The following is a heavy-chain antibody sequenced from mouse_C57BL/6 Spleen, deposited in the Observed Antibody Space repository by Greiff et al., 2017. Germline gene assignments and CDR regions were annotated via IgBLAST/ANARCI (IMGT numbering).Heavy chain of an antibody. CDR1: GYTFTDYY. Sequence: EVQLQQSGPELVKPGASVKISCKASGYTFTDYYMNWVKQSHGKSLEWIGDINPNNGGTSYNQKFKGKATLTVDKSSSTAYMELRSLTSEDSAVYYCARGAGSPDWGQGTTLTVSS. CDR3: ARGAGSPD. J-gene: IGHJ2*01. V-gene: IGHV1-26*01. CDR2: INPNNGGT. D-gene: IGHD1-1*01.